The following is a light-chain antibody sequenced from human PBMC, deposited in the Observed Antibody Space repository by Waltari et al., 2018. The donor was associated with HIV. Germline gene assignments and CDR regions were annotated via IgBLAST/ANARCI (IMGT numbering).Light chain of an antibody. CDR1: GSNTGGST. CDR3: ATWDGSLNGPV. J-gene: IGLJ3*02. Sequence: QSVLTQPPSASGTPGQRVTISCSGRGSNTGGSTVTWYQQLPGTAPKLLIYSNNQRPSRVPDRFSDSKSGTSASLAISGLQSDDETTYYCATWDGSLNGPVFGGGTKLTVL. CDR2: SNN. V-gene: IGLV1-44*01.